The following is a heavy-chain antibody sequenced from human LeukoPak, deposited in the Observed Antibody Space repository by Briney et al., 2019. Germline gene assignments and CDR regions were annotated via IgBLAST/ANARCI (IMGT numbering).Heavy chain of an antibody. CDR3: AKSGIGGLRGGYFDY. CDR2: ISGRGGNT. J-gene: IGHJ4*02. D-gene: IGHD4-17*01. V-gene: IGHV3-23*01. Sequence: GGSLRLSCAASGFTFSSYAMSWVRQAPGKGLEWVSGISGRGGNTYYADSVKGQFTISRDNSKNTLYLQMNSLRAEDTAVYYCAKSGIGGLRGGYFDYWGQGTLVTVSS. CDR1: GFTFSSYA.